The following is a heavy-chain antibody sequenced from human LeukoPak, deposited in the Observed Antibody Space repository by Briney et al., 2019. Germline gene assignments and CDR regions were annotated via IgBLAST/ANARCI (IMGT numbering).Heavy chain of an antibody. CDR3: ARDIVVVVAATQANYFDY. CDR1: GYTFTSYY. Sequence: ASVKVSCKASGYTFTSYYMHWVRQAPGQGLEWRGIINPSGGSTSYAQKFQGRVTMTRDMSTSTVYMELSRLRSEDTAVYYCARDIVVVVAATQANYFDYWGQGTLVTVSS. D-gene: IGHD2-15*01. J-gene: IGHJ4*02. CDR2: INPSGGST. V-gene: IGHV1-46*01.